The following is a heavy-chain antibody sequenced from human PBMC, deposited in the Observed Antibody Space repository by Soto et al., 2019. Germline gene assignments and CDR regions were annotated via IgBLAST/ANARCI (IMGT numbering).Heavy chain of an antibody. J-gene: IGHJ4*02. CDR2: ISATGDST. D-gene: IGHD6-13*01. CDR1: GFTFNNYA. V-gene: IGHV3-23*01. Sequence: EVQLLESGGGLVQPGESLRLSCAASGFTFNNYAMSWVRQAPGKGLEWVSAISATGDSTYYADSVKGRFTISRDISKNTLSLQMNSLRAEDTALYYCAKRGARGSSWPFDFWGQGTLVTVSS. CDR3: AKRGARGSSWPFDF.